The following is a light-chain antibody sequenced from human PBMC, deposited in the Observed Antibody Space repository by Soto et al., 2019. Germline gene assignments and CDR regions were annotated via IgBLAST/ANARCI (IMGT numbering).Light chain of an antibody. CDR1: QSVSSSS. Sequence: LSEVAVTLSQCPGESATRSCRASQSVSSSSLAWYQQKPGQAPRLLIYGASSRATGIPDRFSGSGSGTEFTLTISSLQSEDFAVYYCQQYNNLITFGQGTRLEIK. CDR3: QQYNNLIT. J-gene: IGKJ5*01. CDR2: GAS. V-gene: IGKV3-20*01.